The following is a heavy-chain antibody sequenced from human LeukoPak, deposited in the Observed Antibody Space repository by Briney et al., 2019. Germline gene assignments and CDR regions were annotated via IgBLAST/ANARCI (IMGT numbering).Heavy chain of an antibody. J-gene: IGHJ3*02. D-gene: IGHD1-26*01. V-gene: IGHV3-21*01. CDR2: ISSSSSYI. CDR1: GFTFSSYS. Sequence: GGSLRLFCAASGFTFSSYSMNWVRQAPGKGLEWVSSISSSSSYIYYADSVKGRFTISRDNAKNSLYLQMNSLRAEDTAVYYCAKSKGVGATIFDAFDIWGQGTMVTVSS. CDR3: AKSKGVGATIFDAFDI.